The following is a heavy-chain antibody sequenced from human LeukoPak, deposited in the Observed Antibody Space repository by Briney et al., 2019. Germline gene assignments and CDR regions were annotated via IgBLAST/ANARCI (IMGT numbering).Heavy chain of an antibody. Sequence: GGSLRLSCAASGFNFDAYGMTWVRQIPGKGLEWVAGVNSNGRSAGYAASVRGRSTISRDNAKNSLYLQMNSLRADDTAVYYCVRGNEADWGQGTLVTVSS. J-gene: IGHJ1*01. CDR2: VNSNGRSA. D-gene: IGHD1-1*01. V-gene: IGHV3-20*04. CDR3: VRGNEAD. CDR1: GFNFDAYG.